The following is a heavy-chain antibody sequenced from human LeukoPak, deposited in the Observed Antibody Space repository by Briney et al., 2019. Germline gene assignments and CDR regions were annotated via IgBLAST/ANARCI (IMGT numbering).Heavy chain of an antibody. V-gene: IGHV4-34*01. D-gene: IGHD1-26*01. CDR3: ARQSSGSSSCDYTFPY. CDR1: VGYISTGYY. CDR2: INHSGNT. J-gene: IGHJ4*02. Sequence: SETLSLTCTVSVGYISTGYYWVWIRQPPGKGLEWIGEINHSGNTNYNPSLKSRVTMSVDTSKNHFYLKLSSVTAADTAVYDCARQSSGSSSCDYTFPYWGQGTLVTVSS.